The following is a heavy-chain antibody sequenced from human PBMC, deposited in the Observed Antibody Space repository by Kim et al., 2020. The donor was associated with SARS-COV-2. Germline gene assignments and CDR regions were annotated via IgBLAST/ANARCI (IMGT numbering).Heavy chain of an antibody. D-gene: IGHD6-19*01. CDR1: GFTFSSYE. J-gene: IGHJ3*02. V-gene: IGHV3-48*03. CDR3: ATDSSGWYNAFDI. CDR2: ISSSGSTI. Sequence: GGSLRLSCAASGFTFSSYEMNWVRQAPGKGLEWVSYISSSGSTIYYADSVKGRFTISRDNAKNSLYLQMNSLRAEDTAVYYCATDSSGWYNAFDIWGQGTMVTVSS.